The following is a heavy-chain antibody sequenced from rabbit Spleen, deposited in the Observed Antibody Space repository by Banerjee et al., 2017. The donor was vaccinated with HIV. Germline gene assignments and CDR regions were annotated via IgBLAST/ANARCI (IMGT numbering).Heavy chain of an antibody. V-gene: IGHV1S7*01. J-gene: IGHJ4*01. CDR1: GFTLRSYY. D-gene: IGHD8-1*01. Sequence: HLKESGGGLVQPGGSLKLSCTASGFTLRSYYMNWVRQAPGKGLEWIGYIDSVFGITYYANWVNGRFSISRENAQNTAFLQMTSLTAADTATYFCARDGAGGSDFALWGQGTLVTVS. CDR2: IDSVFGIT. CDR3: ARDGAGGSDFAL.